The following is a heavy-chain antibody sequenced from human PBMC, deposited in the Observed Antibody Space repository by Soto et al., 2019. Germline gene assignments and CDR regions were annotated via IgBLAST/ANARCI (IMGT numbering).Heavy chain of an antibody. J-gene: IGHJ4*02. D-gene: IGHD3-3*01. V-gene: IGHV1-69*13. CDR3: ATGVIWIGYFTVDS. Sequence: SVKVSCKASGGSFRNSAINWVRQTPGQGLEWLGGFIPVYRTLNYAQKFQGRVTITADESTGTAYMTLSSLASDDTAVYYCATGVIWIGYFTVDSWGQGTRVTVSS. CDR1: GGSFRNSA. CDR2: FIPVYRTL.